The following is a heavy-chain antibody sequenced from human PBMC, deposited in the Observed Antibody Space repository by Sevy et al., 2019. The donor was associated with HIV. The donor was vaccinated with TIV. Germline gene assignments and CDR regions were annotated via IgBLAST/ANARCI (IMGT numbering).Heavy chain of an antibody. D-gene: IGHD3-3*01. CDR1: GFTFSSYW. V-gene: IGHV3-74*01. CDR2: INSDGSST. CDR3: ARNSRKYDFWSGYYYYYYYGMDV. Sequence: GGSLRLSCAASGFTFSSYWMHWVRQAPGKGLVWVSRINSDGSSTSYSDSVKGRFTISRDNAKNTLYLQMNSLRAEDTGVYYCARNSRKYDFWSGYYYYYYYGMDVWGQGTTVTVSS. J-gene: IGHJ6*02.